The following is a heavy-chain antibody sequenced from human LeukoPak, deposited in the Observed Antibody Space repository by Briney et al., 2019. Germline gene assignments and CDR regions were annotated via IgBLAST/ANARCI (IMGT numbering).Heavy chain of an antibody. CDR1: GFTFSSFA. Sequence: GGSLRLSCAASGFTFSSFAMSWIRQAPGKGLEWVSSVSRSGVGTYYADSVRGRFTISRDNSKNTVFLQMNSLRAEDSAVYYCAKDYEVGSIDYWGQGALVTVSS. CDR3: AKDYEVGSIDY. CDR2: VSRSGVGT. D-gene: IGHD3-16*01. V-gene: IGHV3-23*01. J-gene: IGHJ4*02.